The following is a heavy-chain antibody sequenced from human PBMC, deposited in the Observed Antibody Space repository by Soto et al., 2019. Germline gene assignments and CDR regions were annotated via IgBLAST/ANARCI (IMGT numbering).Heavy chain of an antibody. Sequence: ASVKVSCKASGYTFTGYYMHWVRQAPGQGLEWMGRINPNSGGTNYAQKFQGWVTMTRDTSISTAYMELSRLRSDDTAVYYCARATTVKDYYYYYGMDVWGQGTTVTVSS. CDR3: ARATTVKDYYYYYGMDV. CDR1: GYTFTGYY. J-gene: IGHJ6*02. V-gene: IGHV1-2*04. D-gene: IGHD4-4*01. CDR2: INPNSGGT.